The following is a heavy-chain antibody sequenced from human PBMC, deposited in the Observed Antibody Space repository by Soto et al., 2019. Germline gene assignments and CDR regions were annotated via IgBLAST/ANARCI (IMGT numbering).Heavy chain of an antibody. J-gene: IGHJ3*02. D-gene: IGHD2-15*01. CDR3: ARVAGYCSGGSCSDKRRYDAFDI. CDR2: INPNSGGT. Sequence: QVQLVQSGAEVKKPGASVKVSCKASGYTFTGYYMHWVRQAPGQGLEWMGWINPNSGGTNYAQKFQGWVTMTRDTSISTAYMELSRLRSDDTAVYYCARVAGYCSGGSCSDKRRYDAFDIWGQGTMVTVSS. V-gene: IGHV1-2*04. CDR1: GYTFTGYY.